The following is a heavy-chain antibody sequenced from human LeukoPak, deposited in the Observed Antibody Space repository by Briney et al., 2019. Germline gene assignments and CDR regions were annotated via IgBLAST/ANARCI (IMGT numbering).Heavy chain of an antibody. CDR3: SRENGAFSPFGY. J-gene: IGHJ4*02. D-gene: IGHD2-8*01. V-gene: IGHV4-4*02. CDR1: GGSITSTNW. CDR2: VSLSGLT. Sequence: SETLSLTCGVSGGSITSTNWWGWVRQPPGQGLEWIGEVSLSGLTNYNPSLSSRVIMALDTSKNHLSLHLTSVTAADTAVYYCSRENGAFSPFGYWGQGYLVTVLS.